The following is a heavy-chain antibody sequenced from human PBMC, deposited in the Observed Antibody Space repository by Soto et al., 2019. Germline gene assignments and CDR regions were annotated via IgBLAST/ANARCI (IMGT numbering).Heavy chain of an antibody. D-gene: IGHD3-10*01. Sequence: QVQLQESGPGLVKPSGTLSLTCAVSGASITRYNWWSWVRQSPGKGLEWIGEIYHNGNTKYNPSLKSRVTILLDKSKNQFSLNLNYVTAAVTAVYYCARTTAERFWEYGGDAFDIWGQGTIVTVSS. J-gene: IGHJ3*02. CDR3: ARTTAERFWEYGGDAFDI. CDR1: GASITRYNW. CDR2: IYHNGNT. V-gene: IGHV4-4*02.